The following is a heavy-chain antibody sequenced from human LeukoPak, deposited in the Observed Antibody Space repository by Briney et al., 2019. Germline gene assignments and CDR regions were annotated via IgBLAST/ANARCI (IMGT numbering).Heavy chain of an antibody. CDR1: GGSITNTNW. V-gene: IGHV4-4*02. J-gene: IGHJ4*02. D-gene: IGHD6-19*01. CDR2: IYHTGST. CDR3: TRGENSSGCPTY. Sequence: PSGTLSLTCAVSGGSITNTNWWSWVRQPPGKGLEWIGEIYHTGSTNYNPSLKSRVTISVDKSTNQFSLKVSSVTAADTAVYYCTRGENSSGCPTYWGQGTLVTVSS.